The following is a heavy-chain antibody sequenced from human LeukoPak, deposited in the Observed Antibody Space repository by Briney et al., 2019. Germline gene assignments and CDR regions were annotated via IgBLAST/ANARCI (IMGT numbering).Heavy chain of an antibody. CDR1: GGSIISSSYN. V-gene: IGHV4-39*01. D-gene: IGHD3-22*01. Sequence: SETLSLTCAVSGGSIISSSYNWGWIRQPPGKGLEWIGTIYHSGTTYYNPSLKSRVTISVDTSKNQFSLKLSSVTAADTAVYYCARHSYYDSSGCDYWGQGTLVTVSS. CDR3: ARHSYYDSSGCDY. J-gene: IGHJ4*02. CDR2: IYHSGTT.